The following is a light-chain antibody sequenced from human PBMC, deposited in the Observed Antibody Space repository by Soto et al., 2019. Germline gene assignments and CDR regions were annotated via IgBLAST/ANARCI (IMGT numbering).Light chain of an antibody. V-gene: IGKV1-5*03. Sequence: DVQLTQSPSTLSASVGDPVTITCRASQSVDSWLASYQQKPGKAPKLIIYKASILETGVPSRFSGGGSGTDFTLSISGLQPDDLGTYYCQQYNTSPKTFGQGTKLEI. CDR1: QSVDSW. J-gene: IGKJ2*01. CDR3: QQYNTSPKT. CDR2: KAS.